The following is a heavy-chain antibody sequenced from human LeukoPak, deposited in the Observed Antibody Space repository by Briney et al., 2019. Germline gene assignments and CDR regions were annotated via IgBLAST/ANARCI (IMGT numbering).Heavy chain of an antibody. CDR1: GNIFTSYW. D-gene: IGHD2-21*02. J-gene: IGHJ4*02. V-gene: IGHV5-51*01. CDR2: IYTGDSDT. CDR3: ARRLAYCGGDCHAPLYYFDC. Sequence: GESLKISCKGSGNIFTSYWIGWVRRMPGKGLEWMGIIYTGDSDTRYSPSFQGQVTTSADNSISTAYLQWNSLNASDTAMYYCARRLAYCGGDCHAPLYYFDCCGQGILVTVSS.